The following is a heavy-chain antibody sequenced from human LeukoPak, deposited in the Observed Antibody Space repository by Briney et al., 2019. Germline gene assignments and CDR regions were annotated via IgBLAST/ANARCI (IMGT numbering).Heavy chain of an antibody. CDR1: GGSFSGYY. CDR3: ASGVWRDGYNARSRGYYFDY. D-gene: IGHD5-12*01. Sequence: SETLSLTCAVYGGSFSGYYWSWIRQPPGKGLEWIGEINHSGSTNYNPSLKRRVTISVDTSKNQFSLKLSSVTAADTAVYYCASGVWRDGYNARSRGYYFDYWGQGTLVTVSS. CDR2: INHSGST. J-gene: IGHJ4*02. V-gene: IGHV4-34*01.